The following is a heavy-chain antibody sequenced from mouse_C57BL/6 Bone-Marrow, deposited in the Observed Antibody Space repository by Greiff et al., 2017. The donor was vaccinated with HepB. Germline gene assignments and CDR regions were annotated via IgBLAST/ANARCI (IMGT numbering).Heavy chain of an antibody. CDR2: NYPRSGNT. CDR3: ARYYDGYYSAWFAY. D-gene: IGHD2-3*01. Sequence: PLQQSGAELARPGASVKLSCKASGYTFTSYGISWVKQRTGQGLEWIGENYPRSGNTYYNEKFKGKATLTADKSSSTAYMELRSLTSEDSAVYFCARYYDGYYSAWFAYWGQGTLVTVSA. V-gene: IGHV1-81*01. CDR1: GYTFTSYG. J-gene: IGHJ3*01.